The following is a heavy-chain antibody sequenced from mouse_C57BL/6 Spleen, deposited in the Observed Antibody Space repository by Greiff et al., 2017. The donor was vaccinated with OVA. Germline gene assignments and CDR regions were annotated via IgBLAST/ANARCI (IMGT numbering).Heavy chain of an antibody. V-gene: IGHV1-52*01. J-gene: IGHJ1*03. CDR2: IDPSDSET. CDR3: AREYFTGTEWYFDV. Sequence: VQLQQPGAELVRPGSSVKLSCKASGYTFTSYWMHWVKQRPIQGLEWIANIDPSDSETHYNQKFKDKATLTVDKSSSTAYMQLSSLTSEDSAVYYCAREYFTGTEWYFDVWGTGTTVTVSS. D-gene: IGHD5-1*01. CDR1: GYTFTSYW.